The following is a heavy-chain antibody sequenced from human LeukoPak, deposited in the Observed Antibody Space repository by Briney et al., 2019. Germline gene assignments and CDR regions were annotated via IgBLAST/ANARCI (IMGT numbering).Heavy chain of an antibody. Sequence: QPGGSLRLSCAASGFTFSSYGMHWVRQAPGKGLEWVAVISYDGSNKYYADSVKGRFTISRDNSKNTLYLQMNSLRAEDTAVYYCAKESGDFWSGYQHAFDIWGQGTMVTVSS. CDR3: AKESGDFWSGYQHAFDI. CDR2: ISYDGSNK. J-gene: IGHJ3*02. D-gene: IGHD3-3*01. CDR1: GFTFSSYG. V-gene: IGHV3-30*18.